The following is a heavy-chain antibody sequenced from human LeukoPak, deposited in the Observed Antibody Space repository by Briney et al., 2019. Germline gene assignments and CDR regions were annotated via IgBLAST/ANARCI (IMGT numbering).Heavy chain of an antibody. CDR3: ASAPELGELLFDY. D-gene: IGHD1-26*01. Sequence: SETLSLTCAVYGGSFSGYYWSWIRQPPGKGLEWIGEINHSGSTNYNPSLKSRVTISVDTSKNQFSLKLSSVTAADTAVYYCASAPELGELLFDYWGQGTLVTVSS. J-gene: IGHJ4*02. CDR1: GGSFSGYY. V-gene: IGHV4-34*01. CDR2: INHSGST.